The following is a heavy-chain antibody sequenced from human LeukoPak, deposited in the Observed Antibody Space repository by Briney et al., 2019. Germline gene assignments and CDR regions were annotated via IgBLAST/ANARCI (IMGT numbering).Heavy chain of an antibody. Sequence: GGSLRLSCAAAGFTFSSYAMSWVRQAPGKGLQWVSTISANGGSTYYADSVKGRFTISRDNSKNTLFLQMNSLRAEDTAVYYCAKAPTNIWFGEYLDYWGQGTLVTVSS. CDR1: GFTFSSYA. V-gene: IGHV3-23*01. CDR3: AKAPTNIWFGEYLDY. J-gene: IGHJ4*02. D-gene: IGHD3-10*01. CDR2: ISANGGST.